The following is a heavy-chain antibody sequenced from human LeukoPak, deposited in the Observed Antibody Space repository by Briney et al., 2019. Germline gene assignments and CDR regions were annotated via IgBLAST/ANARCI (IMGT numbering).Heavy chain of an antibody. J-gene: IGHJ5*02. CDR2: INPSGGST. CDR3: ARDFPSVAGTNRPYNWFDP. D-gene: IGHD6-19*01. Sequence: VSVKVSCKASGYTFTSYCMHWVRQAPGQGLEWMGIINPSGGSTSYAQKFQGRVTMTRDTSTSTVYMELSSLRSEDTAVYYCARDFPSVAGTNRPYNWFDPWGQGTLVTVSS. V-gene: IGHV1-46*01. CDR1: GYTFTSYC.